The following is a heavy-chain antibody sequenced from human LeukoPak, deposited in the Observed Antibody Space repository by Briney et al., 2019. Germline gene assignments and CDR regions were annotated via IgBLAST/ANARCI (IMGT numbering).Heavy chain of an antibody. V-gene: IGHV3-23*01. CDR1: GFTFTNYA. D-gene: IGHD5-24*01. CDR2: ITTTGDYT. Sequence: GGSLRLSCAASGFTFTNYAMDWVRQAPGKGLEWVSIITTTGDYTYYADSAKGRFTISRDNSKNTLYLQMNSLRADDTAVYYCARGGRDSDYWGQGTLVTVSS. J-gene: IGHJ4*02. CDR3: ARGGRDSDY.